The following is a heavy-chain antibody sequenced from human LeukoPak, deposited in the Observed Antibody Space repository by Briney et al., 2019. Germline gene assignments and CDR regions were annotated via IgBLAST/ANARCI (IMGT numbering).Heavy chain of an antibody. CDR1: GFTFNSYG. V-gene: IGHV3-30*03. Sequence: PGGSLRLSCAASGFTFNSYGMHWVRQAPGKGLEWVAAMSYDRYNKYHADSVKGRFTISRDNTKNSLYLQMNSLRVEDTAVFYCARDQYDTWSRRGNFDSWGQGTLVIVSS. J-gene: IGHJ4*02. CDR3: ARDQYDTWSRRGNFDS. CDR2: MSYDRYNK. D-gene: IGHD3-3*01.